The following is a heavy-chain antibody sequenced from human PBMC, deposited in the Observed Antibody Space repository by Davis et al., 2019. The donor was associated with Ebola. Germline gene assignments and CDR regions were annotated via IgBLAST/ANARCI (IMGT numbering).Heavy chain of an antibody. V-gene: IGHV4-39*01. CDR2: IYYSGST. CDR3: ARHSIVVVPAATDYGDRFDY. D-gene: IGHD2-2*01. CDR1: GGSISSSSYY. J-gene: IGHJ4*02. Sequence: PSETLSLTCTVSGGSISSSSYYWGWIRQPPGKGLEWIGSIYYSGSTYYNPSLKSRVTISVDTSKNQFSLKLSSVTAADTAVYYCARHSIVVVPAATDYGDRFDYWGQGTLVTVSS.